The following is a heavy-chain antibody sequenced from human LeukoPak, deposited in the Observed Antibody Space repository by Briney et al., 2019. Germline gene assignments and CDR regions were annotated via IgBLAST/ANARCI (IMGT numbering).Heavy chain of an antibody. CDR1: GFTFSNAW. CDR3: TTEAHYDILTGKYFQH. D-gene: IGHD3-9*01. J-gene: IGHJ1*01. V-gene: IGHV3-15*01. CDR2: IKSKTDGGTT. Sequence: GGSLRLSCAASGFTFSNAWMSWVRQAPGKGLEWVGRIKSKTDGGTTDYAAPVKGRFTISRDDSKNTLYLQMNSLKTEDTAVYYCTTEAHYDILTGKYFQHWGQGTLVTVSS.